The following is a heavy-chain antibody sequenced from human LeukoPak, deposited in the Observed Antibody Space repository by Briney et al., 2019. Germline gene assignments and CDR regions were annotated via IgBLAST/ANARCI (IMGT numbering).Heavy chain of an antibody. CDR3: TRTAVAGPGTDP. J-gene: IGHJ5*02. D-gene: IGHD6-19*01. CDR2: IKQDGSEK. Sequence: GGSLRLSCAASGFTLSTYWMSWVRQAPGKGLEWLANIKQDGSEKYYEDSVKGRFTISRDNAKNSLYLQMNSLRVEDTAVYYCTRTAVAGPGTDPWGQGTLVIVSS. V-gene: IGHV3-7*01. CDR1: GFTLSTYW.